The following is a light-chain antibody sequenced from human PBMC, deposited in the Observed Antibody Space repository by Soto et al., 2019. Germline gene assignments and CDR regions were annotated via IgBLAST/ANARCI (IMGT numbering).Light chain of an antibody. CDR2: VTD. V-gene: IGLV1-44*01. Sequence: HFMLTQPPSVSGTLGQGVTISCSGSTSNIGENTVAWFQQLPGTAPKVLIYVTDRRPSGVPDRFSGSKSGTSAYLAISGLQSEDEADYYCAAWDVTLNGHVFGTGTKLTVL. J-gene: IGLJ1*01. CDR3: AAWDVTLNGHV. CDR1: TSNIGENT.